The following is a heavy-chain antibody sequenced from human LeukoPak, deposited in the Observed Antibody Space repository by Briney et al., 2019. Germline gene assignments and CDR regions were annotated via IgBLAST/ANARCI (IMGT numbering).Heavy chain of an antibody. CDR1: GFSLSRYE. D-gene: IGHD5-12*01. CDR3: VREGRCRSGTNAYDV. Sequence: PGGSLRLSCASSGFSLSRYEMHWVRQGPGKRLQWVSAIGTAGDTFYADSVKGRFTISRENAKDSLYLQMNSLSAGDTAVYYCVREGRCRSGTNAYDVWGHGTMVTVST. CDR2: IGTAGDT. J-gene: IGHJ3*01. V-gene: IGHV3-13*01.